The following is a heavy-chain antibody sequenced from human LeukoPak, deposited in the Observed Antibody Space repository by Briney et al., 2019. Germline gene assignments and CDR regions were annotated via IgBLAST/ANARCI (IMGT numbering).Heavy chain of an antibody. J-gene: IGHJ6*03. Sequence: ASVKVSCKASGGTFSSYAISWVRQAPGQGLEWMGGIIPIFGTANYAQKFQGRVTITADKSTSTAYMELSSLRSEDTAVYYCARGRDIVVVPAATPNYYYYYYMDVWDKGTTVTVSS. CDR3: ARGRDIVVVPAATPNYYYYYYMDV. CDR2: IIPIFGTA. D-gene: IGHD2-2*01. V-gene: IGHV1-69*06. CDR1: GGTFSSYA.